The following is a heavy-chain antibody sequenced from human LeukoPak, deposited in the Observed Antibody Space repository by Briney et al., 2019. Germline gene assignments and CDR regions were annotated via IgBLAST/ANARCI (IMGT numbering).Heavy chain of an antibody. CDR1: GFPFSSFP. CDR3: AKDNGSGWTPYYYYGMDV. D-gene: IGHD6-19*01. J-gene: IGHJ6*02. Sequence: GGPLRLPWAPSGFPFSSFPMSWAPKPPGRGREGFSAIRGSGGSTYYADSVKGRFTISRDNSKNTLYLQMNSLRAEDTAVYYCAKDNGSGWTPYYYYGMDVWGQGTTVTVSS. CDR2: IRGSGGST. V-gene: IGHV3-23*01.